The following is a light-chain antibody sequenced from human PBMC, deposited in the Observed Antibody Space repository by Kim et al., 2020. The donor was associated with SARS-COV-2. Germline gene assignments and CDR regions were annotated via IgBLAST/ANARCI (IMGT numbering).Light chain of an antibody. CDR3: QVWGKTTAHSV. J-gene: IGLJ3*02. CDR2: YNS. Sequence: YELTQPPSVSAAPGETATITCAGDNIEDKSVHWYQQRPGQAHLLVIYYNSDRPSGIPERLSGSNSGNTATLTISRVEAGDEADYYCQVWGKTTAHSVFGGGTRLTVL. CDR1: NIEDKS. V-gene: IGLV3-21*04.